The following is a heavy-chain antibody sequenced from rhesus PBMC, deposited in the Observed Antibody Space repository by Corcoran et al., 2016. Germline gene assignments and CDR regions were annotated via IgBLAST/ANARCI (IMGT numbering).Heavy chain of an antibody. CDR1: GFSLSTSGMC. Sequence: QVTLKESGPALVKPTQTLTLTCPFSGFSLSTSGMCVGWFRQPPGKALEWLASIYWDDDKYYSTSLKSRLTISKDTSKNQVVLTMTNMDPVDTATYYCARGAVAFAFDFWGQGLRVTVSS. J-gene: IGHJ3*01. D-gene: IGHD2-33*01. V-gene: IGHV2S1*01. CDR3: ARGAVAFAFDF. CDR2: IYWDDDK.